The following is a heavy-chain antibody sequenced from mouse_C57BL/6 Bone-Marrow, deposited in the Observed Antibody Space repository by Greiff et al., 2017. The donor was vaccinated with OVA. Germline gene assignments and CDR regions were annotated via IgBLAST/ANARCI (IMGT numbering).Heavy chain of an antibody. CDR3: TVIYYGNYGWFDY. Sequence: EVQLQQSGAELVRPGASVKLSCTASGFNIKDDYMHWVKQRPEQGLEWIGWIDPENGDTEYASKFQGKATIKADTSSNTAYLQLSSLTSDDTAVYYCTVIYYGNYGWFDYWGQGTTLTVSS. D-gene: IGHD2-1*01. CDR1: GFNIKDDY. J-gene: IGHJ2*01. V-gene: IGHV14-4*01. CDR2: IDPENGDT.